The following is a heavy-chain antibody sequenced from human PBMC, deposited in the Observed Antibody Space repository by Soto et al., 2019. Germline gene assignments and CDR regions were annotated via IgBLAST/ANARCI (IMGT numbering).Heavy chain of an antibody. CDR2: ISSSSSYI. V-gene: IGHV3-21*01. J-gene: IGHJ6*02. D-gene: IGHD1-7*01. CDR3: ASQPPGLGNYGYGDYYYYGMDV. CDR1: GFTFSSYS. Sequence: GGSLRLSCAASGFTFSSYSMNWVRQAPGKGLEWVSSISSSSSYIYYADSVKGRFTISRDNSKNTLYLQMNSLRAEDTAVYYCASQPPGLGNYGYGDYYYYGMDVWGQGTTVTVSS.